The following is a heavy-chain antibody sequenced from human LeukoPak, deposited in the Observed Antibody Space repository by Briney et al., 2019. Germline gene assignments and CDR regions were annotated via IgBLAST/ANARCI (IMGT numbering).Heavy chain of an antibody. CDR2: INHSGST. J-gene: IGHJ4*02. V-gene: IGHV4-34*01. CDR3: ARGLQLWSLTPFDY. CDR1: GGSFSGYY. Sequence: SETLSLTCAVYGGSFSGYYWSWIRQPPGKGLEWIGEINHSGSTNYNPSLKSRVTISVDTSKNQFSLKLSSVTAADTAVYYCARGLQLWSLTPFDYWGQGTLVTVSS. D-gene: IGHD5-18*01.